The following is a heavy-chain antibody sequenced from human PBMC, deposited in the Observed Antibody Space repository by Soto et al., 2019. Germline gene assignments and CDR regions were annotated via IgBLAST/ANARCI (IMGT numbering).Heavy chain of an antibody. J-gene: IGHJ6*02. CDR1: GFTFDTYW. CDR2: INSDGTIS. Sequence: GSLRLSCAASGFTFDTYWLNWVRQAPGKGPEWLSGINSDGTISSYADSVKGRFTISIDNARDTLSLQMNSLRADDTAVYYSASMSGDHSGFFSYLMDAWGQGSTVTVCS. D-gene: IGHD2-21*01. V-gene: IGHV3-74*01. CDR3: ASMSGDHSGFFSYLMDA.